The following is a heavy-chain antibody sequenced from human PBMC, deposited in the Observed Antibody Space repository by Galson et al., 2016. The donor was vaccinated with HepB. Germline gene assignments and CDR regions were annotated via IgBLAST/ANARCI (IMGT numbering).Heavy chain of an antibody. D-gene: IGHD4-11*01. CDR1: GFTFSNAL. V-gene: IGHV3-15*07. CDR3: TRANSMTN. Sequence: SLRLSCAASGFTFSNALMNWVRQSPGKGLEWVGRIKGRPDGGSIDYAAHVKGRFTISRDDSKRTLFLEMNSLKSEDTAMYYCTRANSMTNWGQGILVTVSS. CDR2: IKGRPDGGSI. J-gene: IGHJ4*02.